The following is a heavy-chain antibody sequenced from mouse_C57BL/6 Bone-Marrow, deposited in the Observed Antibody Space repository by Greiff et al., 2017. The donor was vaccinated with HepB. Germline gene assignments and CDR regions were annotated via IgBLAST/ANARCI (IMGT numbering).Heavy chain of an antibody. J-gene: IGHJ3*01. CDR2: IYPGSGST. D-gene: IGHD1-1*01. Sequence: VQLQQPGAELVKPGPSVKLSCKASGYTFTGYWKTWVKQRPGQGLGWIGDIYPGSGSTNYNEKFKGKATLTVDTSSSTAYMQLSSLTSEDSAVYYCARAITTVVAPFAYWGQGTLVTVSA. V-gene: IGHV1-55*01. CDR1: GYTFTGYW. CDR3: ARAITTVVAPFAY.